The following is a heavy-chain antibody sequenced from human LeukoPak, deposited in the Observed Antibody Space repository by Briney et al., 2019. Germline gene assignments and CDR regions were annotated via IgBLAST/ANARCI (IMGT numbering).Heavy chain of an antibody. Sequence: ASVRVSCKASGYTFTGYYIHWVRQAPGQGLEWVGWINPNSGDTHSAQNFQGRVTMTRDTSISTASMDLSRLRSDDTAVYYCARAPKNDAYDIWGRGTMVTVSS. CDR1: GYTFTGYY. CDR2: INPNSGDT. V-gene: IGHV1-2*02. J-gene: IGHJ3*02. CDR3: ARAPKNDAYDI.